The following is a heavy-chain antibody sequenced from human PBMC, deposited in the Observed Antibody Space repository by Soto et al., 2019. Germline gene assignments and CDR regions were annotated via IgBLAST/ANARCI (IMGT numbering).Heavy chain of an antibody. CDR1: GRSISSGGYY. CDR3: ARATGFMVRGVITRDYYYGMDV. D-gene: IGHD3-10*01. J-gene: IGHJ6*02. CDR2: IYYSGST. Sequence: PSETLYLTCTISGRSISSGGYYWSWIRQHPGKGLEWIGYIYYSGSTYYNPSLKSRVTISVDTSKNQFSLKLSSVTAADTAVYYCARATGFMVRGVITRDYYYGMDVWGQGTTVTVSS. V-gene: IGHV4-31*03.